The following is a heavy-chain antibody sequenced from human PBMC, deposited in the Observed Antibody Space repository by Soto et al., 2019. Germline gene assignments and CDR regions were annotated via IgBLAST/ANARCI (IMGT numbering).Heavy chain of an antibody. CDR2: TYYRSKWNN. D-gene: IGHD6-19*01. J-gene: IGHJ2*01. V-gene: IGHV6-1*02. Sequence: QVQLQQSGPGLVKPSQTLSLICSISGDSVSSATATWTWIRQSPSRGLEWLGRTYYRSKWNNDYAVSVKSRIAITPDTSENQLSLQLSSVTPEDTAVYFCARDSSGFHWYFDLWGRGTLVTVSS. CDR1: GDSVSSATAT. CDR3: ARDSSGFHWYFDL.